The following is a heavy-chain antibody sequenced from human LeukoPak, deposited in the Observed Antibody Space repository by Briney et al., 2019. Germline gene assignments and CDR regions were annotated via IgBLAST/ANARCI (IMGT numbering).Heavy chain of an antibody. CDR3: ARDSYYGSGSYYKGYFDY. Sequence: PGGSLRLSCAASGFTFDDYGMSWVRQAPGKGLEWVSGINWNGGSTGYEDSVKGRFTISRDNAKNSLYLQMNSLRAEDTALYYCARDSYYGSGSYYKGYFDYWGQGTLVTVSS. CDR1: GFTFDDYG. D-gene: IGHD3-10*01. J-gene: IGHJ4*02. CDR2: INWNGGST. V-gene: IGHV3-20*04.